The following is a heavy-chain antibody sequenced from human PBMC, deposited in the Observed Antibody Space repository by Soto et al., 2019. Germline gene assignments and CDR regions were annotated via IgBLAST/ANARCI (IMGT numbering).Heavy chain of an antibody. Sequence: ASVKVSCKASGYNFIDFYVHWVRQAPGQGLEWMGWVNPKSGGTFYAQRFQGRVTMSRDTSINTAYMELSGLRSDDTAVYYCARDPRGRGDPHSYGMDVWGQATTVTVSS. CDR1: GYNFIDFY. V-gene: IGHV1-2*02. D-gene: IGHD3-16*01. CDR2: VNPKSGGT. J-gene: IGHJ6*02. CDR3: ARDPRGRGDPHSYGMDV.